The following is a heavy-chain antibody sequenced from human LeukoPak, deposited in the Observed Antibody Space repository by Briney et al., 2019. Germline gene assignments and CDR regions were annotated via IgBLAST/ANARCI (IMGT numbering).Heavy chain of an antibody. CDR1: GFTFSSYG. J-gene: IGHJ4*02. CDR2: ISSSGSTI. Sequence: GGSLRLSCAASGFTFSSYGMHWIRQAPGKGLEWVSYISSSGSTIYYADSVKGRFTISRDNAKNSLYLQMNSLRAEDTAVYYCARPSTVTAPFDYWSQGTLVTVSS. CDR3: ARPSTVTAPFDY. V-gene: IGHV3-48*04. D-gene: IGHD4-17*01.